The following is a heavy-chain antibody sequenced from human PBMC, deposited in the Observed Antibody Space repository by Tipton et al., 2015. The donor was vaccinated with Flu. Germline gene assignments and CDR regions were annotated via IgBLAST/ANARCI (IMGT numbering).Heavy chain of an antibody. J-gene: IGHJ4*02. Sequence: SLRLSCSASGFTFSSYAMHWVRQAPGKGLEYVSAISSNGGSTYYADSVKGRFTISRDNSKNTLYLQMSSLRAEDTAVYYCVTGRDFWSGSMDYWGQGTLVTVSS. CDR3: VTGRDFWSGSMDY. V-gene: IGHV3-64D*06. CDR1: GFTFSSYA. D-gene: IGHD3-3*01. CDR2: ISSNGGST.